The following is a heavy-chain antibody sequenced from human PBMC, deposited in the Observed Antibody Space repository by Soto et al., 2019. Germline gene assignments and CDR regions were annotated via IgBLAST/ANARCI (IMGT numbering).Heavy chain of an antibody. D-gene: IGHD5-12*01. CDR1: GLTLSSYW. J-gene: IGHJ4*02. V-gene: IGHV3-7*03. CDR2: IKKDGSER. Sequence: EVDLVESGGDLVQPGGSLRLSCEASGLTLSSYWMNWVRQAPGKGLKWVAIIKKDGSERHYVDSVKGRFTISRDNARNSLYLHMNDPRAEDTAVYYCAAGIGYLFDYWGRGTLVTVSS. CDR3: AAGIGYLFDY.